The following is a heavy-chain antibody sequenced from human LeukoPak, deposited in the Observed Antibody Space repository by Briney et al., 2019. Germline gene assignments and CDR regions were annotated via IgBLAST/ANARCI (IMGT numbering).Heavy chain of an antibody. J-gene: IGHJ6*02. CDR1: GGSISSGGYS. Sequence: SQTLSLTSAVSGGSISSGGYSWSWIRQPPGKGLEWIGYIYHSGSTYYNPSRKSRVTISVDRSKNQFSLKLSSVTAADTAVYYFARASVSPYYYGMDVWGQGTTVTVSS. CDR3: ARASVSPYYYGMDV. V-gene: IGHV4-30-2*01. CDR2: IYHSGST.